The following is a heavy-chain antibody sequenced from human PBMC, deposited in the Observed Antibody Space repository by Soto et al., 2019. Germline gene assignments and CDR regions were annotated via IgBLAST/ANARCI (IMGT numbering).Heavy chain of an antibody. CDR1: GGSVSSGSYY. D-gene: IGHD3-16*02. CDR3: ARALLLRLGELSVRRTDYGMDV. Sequence: QVQLQESGPGLVKPSETLSLTCTVSGGSVSSGSYYWSWIRQPPGKGLEWIGYIYYSGSTNYNPSLKSRVTISVDTSKHQFSLKLSSVTAADTAVYYCARALLLRLGELSVRRTDYGMDVWGQGTTVTVSS. V-gene: IGHV4-61*01. J-gene: IGHJ6*02. CDR2: IYYSGST.